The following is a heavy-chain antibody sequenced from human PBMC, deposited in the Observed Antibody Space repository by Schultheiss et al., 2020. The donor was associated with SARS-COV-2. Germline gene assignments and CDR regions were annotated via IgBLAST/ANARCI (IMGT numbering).Heavy chain of an antibody. CDR1: GFTFSSYS. Sequence: GESLKISCAASGFTFSSYSMNWVRQAPGKGLEWVSAIGTAGDTYYPGSVKGRFTISRENAKNSLYLQMNSLRAEDTAVYYCARELEYSSSQTDYWGQGTLVTVSS. CDR3: ARELEYSSSQTDY. CDR2: IGTAGDT. J-gene: IGHJ4*02. D-gene: IGHD6-6*01. V-gene: IGHV3-13*01.